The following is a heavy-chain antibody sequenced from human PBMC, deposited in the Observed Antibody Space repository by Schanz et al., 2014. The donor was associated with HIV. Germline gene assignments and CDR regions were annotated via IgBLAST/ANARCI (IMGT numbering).Heavy chain of an antibody. Sequence: VQLVESGGGLVKPGGSLRLSCAASGFNFNNYAMTWVRQAPGKGLDWVSGITGSGVSTYYADSVKGRFTISRDNSKNTLYLQMNSLRAEDTAVYYCAKVVRFAMVTAPYYFDSWGQGTLVTVSS. J-gene: IGHJ4*02. CDR3: AKVVRFAMVTAPYYFDS. CDR2: ITGSGVST. CDR1: GFNFNNYA. D-gene: IGHD2-15*01. V-gene: IGHV3-23*04.